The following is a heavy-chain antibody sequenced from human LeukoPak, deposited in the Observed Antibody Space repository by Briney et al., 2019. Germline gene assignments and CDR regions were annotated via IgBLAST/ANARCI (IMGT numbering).Heavy chain of an antibody. CDR2: IYYSGST. D-gene: IGHD6-13*01. J-gene: IGHJ4*02. CDR1: GGSISSYY. V-gene: IGHV4-59*01. Sequence: SGTLSLTCTVSGGSISSYYWSWIRQPPGKGLEWIGYIYYSGSTNYNPSLKSRVTISVDTSKNQFSLKLSSVTAADTAVYYCARDSSPHPSHFDYWGQGTLVTVSS. CDR3: ARDSSPHPSHFDY.